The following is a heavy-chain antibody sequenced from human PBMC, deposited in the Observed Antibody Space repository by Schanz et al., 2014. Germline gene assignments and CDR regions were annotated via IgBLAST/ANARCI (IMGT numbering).Heavy chain of an antibody. CDR1: GGSMDTHY. D-gene: IGHD2-21*01. CDR3: ARRVVPATMGLYFDL. V-gene: IGHV4-4*08. Sequence: QVQLQESGPGLVKPSETLSLMCTVSGGSMDTHYWGWIRQPPGKGLEWIAFIYSSGIANYNPSLECGPTNPGDPSKNQSPRRLPSVTAADTATYYCARRVVPATMGLYFDLWGQGTLVTVSS. J-gene: IGHJ4*02. CDR2: IYSSGIA.